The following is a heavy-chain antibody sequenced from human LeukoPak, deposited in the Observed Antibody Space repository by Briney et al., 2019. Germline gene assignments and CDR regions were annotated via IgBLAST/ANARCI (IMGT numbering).Heavy chain of an antibody. CDR2: IIPIFGTA. Sequence: GASVKVSCKASGGTFSSYAISWVRQAPGQGLEWMGGIIPIFGTANYAQKFQGRVTITADESTSTAYMELSSLRSEDTAVYYCARNALPDRPFSGMDVWGKGTTVTVSS. D-gene: IGHD2-2*01. J-gene: IGHJ6*04. CDR3: ARNALPDRPFSGMDV. V-gene: IGHV1-69*13. CDR1: GGTFSSYA.